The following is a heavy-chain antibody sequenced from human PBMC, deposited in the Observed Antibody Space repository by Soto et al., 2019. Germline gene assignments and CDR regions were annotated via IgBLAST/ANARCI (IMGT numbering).Heavy chain of an antibody. J-gene: IGHJ4*02. CDR1: GGTFSSYA. CDR3: ASRGDDYYDSSGYSNPFDY. V-gene: IGHV1-69*13. D-gene: IGHD3-22*01. CDR2: IIPIFGTA. Sequence: SVKVSCKASGGTFSSYAISWVRQAPGQGLEWMGGIIPIFGTANYAQKFQGRVTITADESTSTAYMELSSLRSEDTAVYYCASRGDDYYDSSGYSNPFDYWGQGTLVTVSS.